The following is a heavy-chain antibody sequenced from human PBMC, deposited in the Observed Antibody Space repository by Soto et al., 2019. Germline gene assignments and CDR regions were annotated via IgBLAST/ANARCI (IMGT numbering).Heavy chain of an antibody. D-gene: IGHD3-16*01. J-gene: IGHJ6*02. CDR1: GFTFSSYS. CDR2: IKSKTDGGTT. Sequence: PGGSLRLSCAASGFTFSSYSMNWVRQAPGKGLEWVGRIKSKTDGGTTDYAAPVKGRFTISRDDSKNTLYLQMNSLKTEDTAVYYCTTDGDYPDYYGMDVWGQGTTVTVSS. V-gene: IGHV3-15*01. CDR3: TTDGDYPDYYGMDV.